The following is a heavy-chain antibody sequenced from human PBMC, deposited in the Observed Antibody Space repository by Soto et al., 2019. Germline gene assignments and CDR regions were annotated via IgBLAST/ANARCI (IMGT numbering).Heavy chain of an antibody. CDR2: ITYDGGSE. D-gene: IGHD6-19*01. V-gene: IGHV3-30*18. CDR3: AKEQSSGYYGVVDY. J-gene: IGHJ4*02. CDR1: GFTLSSCG. Sequence: QVQVVESGGGVVQPGRSLRLSCAASGFTLSSCGMHWVRQAPGKGLEWVGVITYDGGSEHYADFVKGRFTISRDSSENTVYLQMNSRRVEDSAVYYCAKEQSSGYYGVVDYWGQGTLVTVSS.